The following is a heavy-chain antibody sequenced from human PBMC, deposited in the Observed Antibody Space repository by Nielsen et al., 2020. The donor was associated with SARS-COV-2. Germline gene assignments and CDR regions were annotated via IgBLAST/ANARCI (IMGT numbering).Heavy chain of an antibody. CDR2: IWYDGSNK. V-gene: IGHV3-33*01. Sequence: GESLKISCAASGFTFSSYGVHWVRQAPGKGLEWVAVIWYDGSNKYYADSVKGRFTISRDNSKNTLYLQMNSLRAEDTAVYYCAREGGRKFFDYWGQGTLVTVSS. CDR1: GFTFSSYG. J-gene: IGHJ4*02. CDR3: AREGGRKFFDY. D-gene: IGHD1-1*01.